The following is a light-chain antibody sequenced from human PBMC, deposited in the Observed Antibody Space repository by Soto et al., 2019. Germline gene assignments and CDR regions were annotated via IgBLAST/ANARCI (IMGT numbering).Light chain of an antibody. J-gene: IGLJ3*02. CDR1: SSDVGGYDL. Sequence: QSVLTQPASVSGSPGQSITISCNGTSSDVGGYDLVSWYQQHPGKAPKLIIYEGSKRPSGISNRFSGSKSGNTASLIISGLQGDDEGDYYFCAYGSSNPVLFGGGTKLTVL. CDR3: CAYGSSNPVL. CDR2: EGS. V-gene: IGLV2-23*01.